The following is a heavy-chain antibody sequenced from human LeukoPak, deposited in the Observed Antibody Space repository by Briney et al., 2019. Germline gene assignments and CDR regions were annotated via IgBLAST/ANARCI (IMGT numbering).Heavy chain of an antibody. V-gene: IGHV5-51*01. Sequence: PAESLKISCKGSGYTFTTYWIGWVRQMPGKGLEWMVIIYPGDSDPRYSPSFQGQVTISADNTISTAYQQWSSLKASDSAMYYCARHGLGSSWFDFDYWGQGTLVIVSS. J-gene: IGHJ4*02. CDR2: IYPGDSDP. D-gene: IGHD6-13*01. CDR1: GYTFTTYW. CDR3: ARHGLGSSWFDFDY.